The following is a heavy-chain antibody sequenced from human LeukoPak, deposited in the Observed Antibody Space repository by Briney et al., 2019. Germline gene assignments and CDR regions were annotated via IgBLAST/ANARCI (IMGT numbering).Heavy chain of an antibody. CDR1: GYTFTSYG. D-gene: IGHD5-18*01. J-gene: IGHJ6*03. V-gene: IGHV7-4-1*02. CDR2: INTNTGNP. Sequence: ASVKVSCKASGYTFTSYGLNWVRQAPGQGLEWMGWINTNTGNPTYAQAFTGRFVFSLDTSVSTAYLQISSLQAEDTAVYYCASRTRYSSGYSGPNYYYMDVWGKGTTVTVSS. CDR3: ASRTRYSSGYSGPNYYYMDV.